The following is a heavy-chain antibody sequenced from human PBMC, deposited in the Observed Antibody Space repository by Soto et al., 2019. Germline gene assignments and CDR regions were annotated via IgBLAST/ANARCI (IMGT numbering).Heavy chain of an antibody. CDR3: ARIPGGREYYYGIDV. CDR1: GFTFSSYW. CDR2: INSDGSST. V-gene: IGHV3-74*01. J-gene: IGHJ6*02. D-gene: IGHD3-16*01. Sequence: EVQLVESGGGLVQPGGSLRLSCAASGFTFSSYWMHWVRQAPGKGLVWVSRINSDGSSTSYADSVKGRFTISRDNAKNTLYLQMNSLRAEDTAVYYCARIPGGREYYYGIDVRGQGTTVTVSS.